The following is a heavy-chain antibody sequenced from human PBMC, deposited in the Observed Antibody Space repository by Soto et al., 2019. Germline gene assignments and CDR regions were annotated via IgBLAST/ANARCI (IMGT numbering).Heavy chain of an antibody. D-gene: IGHD2-15*01. CDR3: TTGSVEGI. CDR2: IKTSAGGGAT. Sequence: GWSLRLSCVASGFSFNEAWMNWVRQAPGEGLEWVGRIKTSAGGGATDYAAPVQGRFTISRDDSKNALYLHMNSLRTEDTAIYYCTTGSVEGIWGQGTTVTVSS. J-gene: IGHJ6*02. V-gene: IGHV3-15*07. CDR1: GFSFNEAW.